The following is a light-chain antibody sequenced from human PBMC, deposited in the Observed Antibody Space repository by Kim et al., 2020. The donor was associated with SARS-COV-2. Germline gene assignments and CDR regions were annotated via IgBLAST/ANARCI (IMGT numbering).Light chain of an antibody. V-gene: IGKV3-15*01. CDR2: GSS. Sequence: VSPGARATLSCRASQSVSSNLAWYQQTPGQAPKLLIFGSSTRATGIPARFSGSGSGTEFTLTINSLQSEDFAVYYCQQYDYWPGTFGQGTKVDIK. J-gene: IGKJ1*01. CDR3: QQYDYWPGT. CDR1: QSVSSN.